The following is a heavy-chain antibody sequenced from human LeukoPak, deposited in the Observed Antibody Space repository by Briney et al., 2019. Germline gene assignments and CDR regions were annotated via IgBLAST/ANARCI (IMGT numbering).Heavy chain of an antibody. J-gene: IGHJ3*02. V-gene: IGHV4-39*07. CDR3: ARDTNGSGSYFIGAAAFDI. CDR1: GGLISISTYY. Sequence: SETLSLTCTVSGGLISISTYYWSWIRQPPGKGLEWIGSIYHSGSTYYNPSLKSRVTISVDTSKNQFSLKLSSVTAADTAVYYCARDTNGSGSYFIGAAAFDIWGQGTMVAVSS. CDR2: IYHSGST. D-gene: IGHD3-10*01.